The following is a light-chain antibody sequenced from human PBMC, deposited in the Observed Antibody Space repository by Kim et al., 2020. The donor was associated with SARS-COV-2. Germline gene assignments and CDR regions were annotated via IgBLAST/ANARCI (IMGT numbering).Light chain of an antibody. V-gene: IGLV1-51*01. CDR1: TSNGWDND. Sequence: PKVTISCSGSTSNGWDNDVSWYQPLPGTGPLLLVYDDSKRPSGIPDRVSCSESGTAATLCITGLQPGDEDDYYCGTRDSGLSAVVFGGGTQLTVL. CDR3: GTRDSGLSAVV. CDR2: DDS. J-gene: IGLJ2*01.